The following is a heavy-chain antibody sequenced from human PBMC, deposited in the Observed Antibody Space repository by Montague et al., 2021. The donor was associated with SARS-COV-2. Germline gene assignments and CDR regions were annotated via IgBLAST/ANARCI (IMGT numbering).Heavy chain of an antibody. D-gene: IGHD3-22*01. Sequence: SETLSLTCAVYGGSFSTYYWAWIRQSPGKGLEWIGNIDHSGNTNXNPSLKSRVSISVDTSSSQFSLYLTSVTAADTAVYYCAREVRYYYDSSGPGAFDIWGQGTMVTVSS. CDR2: IDHSGNT. V-gene: IGHV4-34*01. CDR1: GGSFSTYY. J-gene: IGHJ3*02. CDR3: AREVRYYYDSSGPGAFDI.